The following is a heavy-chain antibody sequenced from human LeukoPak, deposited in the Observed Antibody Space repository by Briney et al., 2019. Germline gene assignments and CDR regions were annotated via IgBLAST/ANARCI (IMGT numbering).Heavy chain of an antibody. CDR1: GGSIRNYY. D-gene: IGHD3-10*01. CDR2: THYSGST. CDR3: ATAGSHWYFPL. J-gene: IGHJ2*01. V-gene: IGHV4-59*01. Sequence: SETLSLTCTVSGGSIRNYYWSWIRQPPGKGLEWIGNTHYSGSTNYNPSLKSRVTISLDTSKDQLSLKLSSVTAADTAVYYCATAGSHWYFPLWGRGTLVTVSS.